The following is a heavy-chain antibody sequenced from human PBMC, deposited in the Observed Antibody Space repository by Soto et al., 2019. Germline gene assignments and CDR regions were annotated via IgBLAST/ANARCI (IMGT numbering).Heavy chain of an antibody. CDR1: GGSFSGYY. J-gene: IGHJ4*02. CDR3: ARLLPAARSLFDY. V-gene: IGHV4-34*01. Sequence: SETLSLTCNVYGGSFSGYYWSWIRQPPGKGLEWIGEINHSGGTNYNASLKSRVTISVDTSRNLFSLKLSSVTAADTAVYYCARLLPAARSLFDYWGQGTQVTVSS. D-gene: IGHD2-2*01. CDR2: INHSGGT.